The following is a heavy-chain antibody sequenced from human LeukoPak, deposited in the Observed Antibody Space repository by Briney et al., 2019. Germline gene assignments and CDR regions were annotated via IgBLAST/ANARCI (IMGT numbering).Heavy chain of an antibody. J-gene: IGHJ4*02. CDR1: GFTFSSYW. Sequence: PGGSLRLSCAASGFTFSSYWMIWVRQAPGKGLEWVANIKQDGSEKYYVDSVKGRFTISRDNAKNSVYLQMNSLRAEDTAVYYCARVYKEGKGGYWGQGTLVTVSS. CDR3: ARVYKEGKGGY. V-gene: IGHV3-7*01. D-gene: IGHD1-1*01. CDR2: IKQDGSEK.